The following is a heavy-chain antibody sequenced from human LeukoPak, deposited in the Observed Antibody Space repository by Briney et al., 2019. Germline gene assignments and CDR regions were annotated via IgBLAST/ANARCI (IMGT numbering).Heavy chain of an antibody. D-gene: IGHD1-26*01. CDR2: IGVFNGNR. J-gene: IGHJ4*02. CDR3: GRDWDWHVQF. CDR1: GYTFSRYG. Sequence: ASVKVSCKTSGYTFSRYGFSWVRQAPGQGLEWIGWIGVFNGNRNYAKSVQGRITLTADTSTNTTYMELRSLTSDDTAVYFCGRDWDWHVQFWGQGTRITVSS. V-gene: IGHV1-18*01.